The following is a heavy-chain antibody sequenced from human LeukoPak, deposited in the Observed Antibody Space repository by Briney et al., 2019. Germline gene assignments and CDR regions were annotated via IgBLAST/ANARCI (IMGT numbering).Heavy chain of an antibody. CDR3: AKCARRTNGVCYSDY. D-gene: IGHD2-8*01. Sequence: PGGSLRLSCAASGFTLSSYGMHWVRQAPGKGLEWVAVIWYDGSNKYYADSVKGRFTISRDNSKNTLYLQMNSLRAKDTAVYYCAKCARRTNGVCYSDYWGQGTLVTVSS. J-gene: IGHJ4*02. CDR1: GFTLSSYG. V-gene: IGHV3-33*06. CDR2: IWYDGSNK.